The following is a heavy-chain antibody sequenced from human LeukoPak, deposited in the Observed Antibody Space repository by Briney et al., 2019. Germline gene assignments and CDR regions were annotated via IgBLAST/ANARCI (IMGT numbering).Heavy chain of an antibody. CDR1: GGSISSYY. CDR2: IYYSGST. Sequence: SETLSLTCIVSGGSISSYYWSWIRQPPGKGLEWIGYIYYSGSTNYNPSLKSRVTISVDTSKNQFSLKLSSVTAADTAVYYCARHVHYDILTGPYYGMDVWGQGTTVTVSS. CDR3: ARHVHYDILTGPYYGMDV. V-gene: IGHV4-59*08. D-gene: IGHD3-9*01. J-gene: IGHJ6*02.